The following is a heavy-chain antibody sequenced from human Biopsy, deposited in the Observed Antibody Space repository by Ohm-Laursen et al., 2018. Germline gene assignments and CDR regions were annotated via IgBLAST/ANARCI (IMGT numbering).Heavy chain of an antibody. Sequence: SETLSLTCAVSGGSFSGTYWSWIRQTPGKGLEWIGAINHSGSTKYNPSFESRGTISVNTSKNQFSLNLFSVTAADAARYCCARGEYYAYWSGARKLNYFDYWGQGTLVIVSS. CDR3: ARGEYYAYWSGARKLNYFDY. D-gene: IGHD3-3*01. J-gene: IGHJ4*02. CDR1: GGSFSGTY. V-gene: IGHV4-34*01. CDR2: INHSGST.